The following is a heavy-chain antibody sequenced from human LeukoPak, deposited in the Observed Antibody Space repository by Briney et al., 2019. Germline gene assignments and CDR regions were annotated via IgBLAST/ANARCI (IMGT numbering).Heavy chain of an antibody. V-gene: IGHV3-74*01. CDR2: ISSDGSST. CDR3: ARPYCSSTSCYGTDYYYGMDV. Sequence: GGSLRLSCAASGFTFSSYWMHWVRQAPGKGLVWVSRISSDGSSTSYADSVKGRFTISRDNAKNTLYLQMNSLRAEDTAVYYCARPYCSSTSCYGTDYYYGMDVWGQGTTVTVSS. J-gene: IGHJ6*02. D-gene: IGHD2-2*01. CDR1: GFTFSSYW.